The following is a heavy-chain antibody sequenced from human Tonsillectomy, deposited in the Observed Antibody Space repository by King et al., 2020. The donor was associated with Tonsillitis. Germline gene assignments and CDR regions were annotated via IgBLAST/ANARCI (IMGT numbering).Heavy chain of an antibody. CDR1: GFNFSDYW. CDR2: INQDGSEE. Sequence: VRLVESGGGLVQPGGSLRLSCAASGFNFSDYWMSWVRQAPGKGLEWVANINQDGSEEYYVDSVKGRFTISRDSAKNSLYLQTNSLRVEDTAVYYCAREGGGAAAGRRAPDIWGQGTMVTVSS. J-gene: IGHJ3*02. CDR3: AREGGGAAAGRRAPDI. D-gene: IGHD6-13*01. V-gene: IGHV3-7*01.